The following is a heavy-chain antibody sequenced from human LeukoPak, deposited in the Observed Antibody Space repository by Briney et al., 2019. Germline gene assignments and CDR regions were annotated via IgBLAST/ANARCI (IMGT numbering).Heavy chain of an antibody. CDR2: ISYDGSNK. V-gene: IGHV3-30*03. Sequence: GGSLRLSCAASGFTFSSYGMHWVRQAPGKGLEWVAVISYDGSNKYYADSVKGRFTISRDNSKNTLYLQMNSLRAEDTAVYYCARGSGAVAGVDYWGQGTLVTVSS. CDR3: ARGSGAVAGVDY. CDR1: GFTFSSYG. D-gene: IGHD6-19*01. J-gene: IGHJ4*02.